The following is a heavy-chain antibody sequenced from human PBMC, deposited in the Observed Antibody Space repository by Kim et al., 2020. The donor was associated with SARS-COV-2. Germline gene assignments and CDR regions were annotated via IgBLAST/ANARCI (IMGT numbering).Heavy chain of an antibody. CDR3: TTVPDYYDSSGYGQGNAFDI. Sequence: GGSLRLSCAASGFTFSNAWMSWVRQAPGKGLEWVGRIKSKTDGGTTDYAAPVKGRFTISRDDSKNTLYLQMNSLKTEDTAVYYCTTVPDYYDSSGYGQGNAFDIWGQGTMVTVSS. D-gene: IGHD3-22*01. V-gene: IGHV3-15*01. CDR2: IKSKTDGGTT. J-gene: IGHJ3*02. CDR1: GFTFSNAW.